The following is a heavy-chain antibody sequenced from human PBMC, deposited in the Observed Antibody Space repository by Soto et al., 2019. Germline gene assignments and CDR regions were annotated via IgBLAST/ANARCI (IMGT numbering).Heavy chain of an antibody. J-gene: IGHJ5*02. Sequence: QVQLVQSGAEVKKPGASVKVSCKASGYTFTSYYMHWVRQAPGQGLEWMGIINPSGGSTSYAQKFEGEVTMPRDTSTSTVDMGVSSRSSEDAAVYYCARVYRIDTRYGYVGNNLFDPWGQGTLVTVSS. CDR1: GYTFTSYY. V-gene: IGHV1-46*03. CDR2: INPSGGST. D-gene: IGHD5-18*01. CDR3: ARVYRIDTRYGYVGNNLFDP.